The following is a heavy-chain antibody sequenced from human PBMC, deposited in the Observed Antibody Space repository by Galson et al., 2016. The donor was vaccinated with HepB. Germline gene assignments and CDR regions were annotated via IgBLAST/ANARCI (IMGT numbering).Heavy chain of an antibody. J-gene: IGHJ4*02. Sequence: ETLSLTCSVSGASNIMNKYFWGWIRQPPGKGLEWIGSMFSTGSSYFNLSLKSRVSMSIDTSTNRLSLKLRSVTAADTAFYYCARPISGTSLSDFDYRGQGILVTVSS. CDR1: GASNIMNKYF. V-gene: IGHV4-39*02. CDR3: ARPISGTSLSDFDY. D-gene: IGHD1-14*01. CDR2: MFSTGSS.